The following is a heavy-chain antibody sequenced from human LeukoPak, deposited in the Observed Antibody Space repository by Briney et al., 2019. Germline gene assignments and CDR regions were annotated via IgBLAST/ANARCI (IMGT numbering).Heavy chain of an antibody. Sequence: HTGGSLRLSCAASGFSFTNYCMHWVRQTPGKGLEWVANIKQNGRDTYYVDSVKGRFIISRDNVKNSLYLHLNSLRAEDTAVYYCVRDPHEEGNGWYYFDFWGQGTLVTVSS. CDR1: GFSFTNYC. CDR3: VRDPHEEGNGWYYFDF. V-gene: IGHV3-7*03. CDR2: IKQNGRDT. D-gene: IGHD6-19*01. J-gene: IGHJ4*02.